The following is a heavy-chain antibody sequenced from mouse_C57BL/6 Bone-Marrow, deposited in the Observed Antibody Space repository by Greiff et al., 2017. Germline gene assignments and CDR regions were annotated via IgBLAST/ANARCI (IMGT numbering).Heavy chain of an antibody. V-gene: IGHV2-5*01. CDR3: AKNYGYLYAMDY. CDR2: IWRGGST. D-gene: IGHD2-2*01. Sequence: QVHVKQSGPGLVQPSQSLSITCTVSGFSLTSYGVHWVRQSPGKGLEWLGVIWRGGSTDYNAAFMSRLSITKDNSKSQVFFKMNSLQADDTAIYYCAKNYGYLYAMDYWGQGTSVTVSS. J-gene: IGHJ4*01. CDR1: GFSLTSYG.